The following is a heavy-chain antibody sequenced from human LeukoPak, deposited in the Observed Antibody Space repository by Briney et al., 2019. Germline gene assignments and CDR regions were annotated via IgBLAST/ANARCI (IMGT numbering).Heavy chain of an antibody. V-gene: IGHV3-23*01. J-gene: IGHJ4*02. D-gene: IGHD3-10*01. CDR1: GFTFSSYA. Sequence: GGSLRLSCAASGFTFSSYAMSWVRQAPGKGLEWVSAISGSGGSTYYADSVKGRFTISRDNSKNTLYLQMNSLRAEDTAVYYCAKSPTPTILLWFGELYFDYWGQGTLVTVSS. CDR3: AKSPTPTILLWFGELYFDY. CDR2: ISGSGGST.